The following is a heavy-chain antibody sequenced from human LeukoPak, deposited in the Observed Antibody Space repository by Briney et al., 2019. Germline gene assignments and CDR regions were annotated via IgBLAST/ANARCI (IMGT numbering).Heavy chain of an antibody. D-gene: IGHD3-3*01. CDR3: AREGGFYRPLDY. J-gene: IGHJ4*02. CDR2: IYHSGST. Sequence: SGTLSLTCAVSGGSIRSSNWWSWVRQSPGKGLEWIGEIYHSGSTNYNPSLKSRLIMSVDLPENHISLKLTSVTAADTAVYYCAREGGFYRPLDYSGQGTLVTVSS. CDR1: GGSIRSSNW. V-gene: IGHV4-4*02.